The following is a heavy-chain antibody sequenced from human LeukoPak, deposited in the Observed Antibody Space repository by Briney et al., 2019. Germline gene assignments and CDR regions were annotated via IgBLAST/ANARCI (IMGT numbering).Heavy chain of an antibody. J-gene: IGHJ6*02. CDR2: ISSSSIYT. CDR1: GFTFSDYY. D-gene: IGHD5-18*01. Sequence: GGSLRLSCAASGFTFSDYYMSWIRQAPGKGLEWVSYISSSSIYTNYVDSVKGRFTISRDNAKNSLYLQMNSLRAEDTAVYYCARDHNEDTATDNLDVWGQGTTVTVSS. CDR3: ARDHNEDTATDNLDV. V-gene: IGHV3-11*06.